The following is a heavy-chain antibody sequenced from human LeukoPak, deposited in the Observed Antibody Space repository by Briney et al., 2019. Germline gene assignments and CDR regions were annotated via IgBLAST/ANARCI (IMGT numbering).Heavy chain of an antibody. D-gene: IGHD6-25*01. J-gene: IGHJ4*02. Sequence: ASVKVSCKASGYTFTSCLINWVRQAPGQGLEWMGWINPNTDDRGYAQKFQGRLIITSDTSISTAYMELGSPRSEDTAVYFCARTTSFTASGYDYWGQGTLVTVSS. CDR2: INPNTDDR. CDR1: GYTFTSCL. CDR3: ARTTSFTASGYDY. V-gene: IGHV1-8*03.